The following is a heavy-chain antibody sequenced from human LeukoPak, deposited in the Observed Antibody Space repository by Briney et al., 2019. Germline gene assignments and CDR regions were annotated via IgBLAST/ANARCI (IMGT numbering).Heavy chain of an antibody. CDR2: ISGSGGST. J-gene: IGHJ4*02. CDR3: AKAGQQQLVRGVYFDY. Sequence: PGGSLRLSCAASGFTFSSYAMSWVRQAPGKGLEWVSAISGSGGSTYYADSVKGRFTISRDNSKNTLYLQMNSLRAEDTAVYYCAKAGQQQLVRGVYFDYWGQGTLVTVSS. D-gene: IGHD6-13*01. V-gene: IGHV3-23*01. CDR1: GFTFSSYA.